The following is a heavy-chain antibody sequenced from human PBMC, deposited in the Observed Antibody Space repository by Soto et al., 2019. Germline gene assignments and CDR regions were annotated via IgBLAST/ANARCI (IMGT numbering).Heavy chain of an antibody. CDR3: ARAGCDGGSCYTLVGLRYGMDV. Sequence: VQLVESGGGVVQPGRSLRRSCAASGFTFSSYAMHWVRQAPGKGLEWVAVISYDGSNKYYADSVKGRFTISRDNSKNTLYLQMNSLRAEDTAVYYCARAGCDGGSCYTLVGLRYGMDVWGQGTTVTVSS. D-gene: IGHD2-15*01. CDR1: GFTFSSYA. J-gene: IGHJ6*02. V-gene: IGHV3-30-3*01. CDR2: ISYDGSNK.